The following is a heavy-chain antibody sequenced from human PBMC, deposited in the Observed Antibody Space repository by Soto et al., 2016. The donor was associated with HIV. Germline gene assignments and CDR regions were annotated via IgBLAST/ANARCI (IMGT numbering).Heavy chain of an antibody. CDR3: AKDTGDPRGAFDI. D-gene: IGHD3-10*01. CDR1: GFTFSSYA. J-gene: IGHJ3*02. Sequence: EVQLLESGGGLVQPGGSLRLSCAASGFTFSSYAMSWVRQAPGKGLEWVSAISGSGNSTYYADSVKGRFTISRDNSKNTQYLQMDSLRAEDTAVYYCAKDTGDPRGAFDIWGQGTNGHRLF. CDR2: ISGSGNST. V-gene: IGHV3-23*01.